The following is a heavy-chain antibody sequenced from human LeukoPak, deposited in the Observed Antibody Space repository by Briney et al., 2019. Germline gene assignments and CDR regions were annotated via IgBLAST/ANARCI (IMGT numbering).Heavy chain of an antibody. CDR3: ARCVGGFGAYYFDY. V-gene: IGHV4-39*01. CDR1: GGSISSSSYY. J-gene: IGHJ4*02. Sequence: PSETLSLTCTVSGGSISSSSYYWGWIRQPPGKGLEWIGSIYYSGSTYYNPSLKSRVTISVDTSKNQFSLKLSSVTAADTAVYYCARCVGGFGAYYFDYWGQGTLVTVSS. D-gene: IGHD3-10*01. CDR2: IYYSGST.